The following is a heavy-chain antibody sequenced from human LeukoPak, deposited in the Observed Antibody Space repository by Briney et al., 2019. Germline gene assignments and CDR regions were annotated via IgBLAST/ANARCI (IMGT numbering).Heavy chain of an antibody. Sequence: GASVKVSCKVSGYTLTELSMHWVRQAPGKGLEWMGGFDPEDGETIYAQKFQGRVTMTEDTSTDTAYMELSSLRSEDTAVYYCATGVRIAVAGTDYFDHWGQGTLVTVSS. J-gene: IGHJ4*02. V-gene: IGHV1-24*01. CDR2: FDPEDGET. CDR1: GYTLTELS. CDR3: ATGVRIAVAGTDYFDH. D-gene: IGHD6-19*01.